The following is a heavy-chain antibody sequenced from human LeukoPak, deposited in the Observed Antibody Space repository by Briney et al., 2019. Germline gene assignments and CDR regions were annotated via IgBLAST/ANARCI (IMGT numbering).Heavy chain of an antibody. D-gene: IGHD3-10*01. CDR1: GFTFSSYA. V-gene: IGHV3-23*01. Sequence: GGSLRLSCAASGFTFSSYAMSWVRQAPGKGLEWVSAISGSGGSTYYADSVKGRFTISRDNSKNTLYLQMNSLRAEDTAVYYCARDLAVRGVITSVEGYWGQGTLVTVSS. CDR3: ARDLAVRGVITSVEGY. CDR2: ISGSGGST. J-gene: IGHJ4*02.